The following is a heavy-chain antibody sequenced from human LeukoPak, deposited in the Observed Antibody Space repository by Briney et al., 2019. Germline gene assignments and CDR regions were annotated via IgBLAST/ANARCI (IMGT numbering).Heavy chain of an antibody. D-gene: IGHD6-13*01. CDR2: IYSGGTT. Sequence: PGGSLRLSCEASGFTVSSNYMSWVRQALGKGLEWVSVIYSGGTTYYADSVKGRFTISRDNSKNTLYLQMNSLRAEDTAVYYCAGWPSSSWYKVAAFGIWGQGTMVTVSS. CDR1: GFTVSSNY. CDR3: AGWPSSSWYKVAAFGI. V-gene: IGHV3-53*01. J-gene: IGHJ3*02.